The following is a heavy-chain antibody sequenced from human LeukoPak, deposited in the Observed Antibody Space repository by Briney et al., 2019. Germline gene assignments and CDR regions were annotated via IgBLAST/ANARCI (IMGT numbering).Heavy chain of an antibody. CDR2: IKQDGSEK. CDR3: ATDMASGYYGYDAFDI. J-gene: IGHJ3*02. CDR1: GFTFSSYW. V-gene: IGHV3-7*01. D-gene: IGHD3-22*01. Sequence: GSLRLSCAASGFTFSSYWMSWVRQAPGKGLEWVANIKQDGSEKYYVDSVKGRFTISRDNAKNSLYLQMNSLRAEDTAVYYCATDMASGYYGYDAFDIWGQGTMVTVSS.